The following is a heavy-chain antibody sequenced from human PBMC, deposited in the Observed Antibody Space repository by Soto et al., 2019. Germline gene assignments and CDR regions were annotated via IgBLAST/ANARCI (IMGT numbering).Heavy chain of an antibody. J-gene: IGHJ4*02. V-gene: IGHV3-49*03. Sequence: GGSLRLSCTTSGFTFDDYTVNWFRQAPGKGLEWVAFIRSRAYGGTTQYAASVKGRFTISRDDSRSVAYLQMNSLESEDAAVYYCARSYDSSGYYRAPVDYWGQGTLVTVSS. CDR2: IRSRAYGGTT. CDR1: GFTFDDYT. CDR3: ARSYDSSGYYRAPVDY. D-gene: IGHD3-22*01.